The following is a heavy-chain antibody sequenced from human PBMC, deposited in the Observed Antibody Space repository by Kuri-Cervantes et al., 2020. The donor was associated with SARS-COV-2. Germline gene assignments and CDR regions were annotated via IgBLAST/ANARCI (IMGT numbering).Heavy chain of an antibody. CDR1: RDTFTTFG. V-gene: IGHV1-69*05. J-gene: IGHJ4*02. CDR3: TTDRSSGWPFDY. Sequence: SVKVSCKASRDTFTTFGFSWVRQAPGQGLEWMGGIIPIFGIANNAQKFQGRVSITTDESTSTAYMELSRLRSEDTAVYYCTTDRSSGWPFDYWGQGTLVTVSS. D-gene: IGHD6-19*01. CDR2: IIPIFGIA.